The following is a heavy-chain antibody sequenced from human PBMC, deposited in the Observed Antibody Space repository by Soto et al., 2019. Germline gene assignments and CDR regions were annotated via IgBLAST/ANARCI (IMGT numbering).Heavy chain of an antibody. CDR2: LNTYGNT. J-gene: IGHJ5*02. Sequence: PSETLSLTCTVSGGSISSYRWSWIRQPAGKGLEWIGRLNTYGNTHYNPSLKSRVTVSVDTSRNQFFLTLRSVTAADSAVYHCGRESGDTRDYEASWGQGTPVTVSS. V-gene: IGHV4-4*07. CDR1: GGSISSYR. CDR3: GRESGDTRDYEAS. D-gene: IGHD4-17*01.